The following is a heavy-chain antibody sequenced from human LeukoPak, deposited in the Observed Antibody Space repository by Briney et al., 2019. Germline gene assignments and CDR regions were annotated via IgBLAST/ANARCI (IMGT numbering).Heavy chain of an antibody. Sequence: GGSLRLSCAASGFTFTNYWMTWVRQAPGKGLEWVANIKQDGSEKYYLDSVKGRFTISRDNPKNSLYLQMNSLRAEDTAVYYCARPVAGDIDYWGQGTLVTVSS. J-gene: IGHJ4*02. D-gene: IGHD6-19*01. CDR3: ARPVAGDIDY. V-gene: IGHV3-7*01. CDR2: IKQDGSEK. CDR1: GFTFTNYW.